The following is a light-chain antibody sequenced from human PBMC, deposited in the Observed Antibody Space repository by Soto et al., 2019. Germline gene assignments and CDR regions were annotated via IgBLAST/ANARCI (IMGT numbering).Light chain of an antibody. J-gene: IGKJ5*01. Sequence: DIQMTQSPSSLSASVGDRVTITCQASQDISYYLNWYQQKPGKAPKLLIYDASNLETGVPSRFSGTGTGTDFTFTISSLQPEDFATYYCQQAYSFPITFGQGTRLEIK. CDR1: QDISYY. CDR2: DAS. V-gene: IGKV1-33*01. CDR3: QQAYSFPIT.